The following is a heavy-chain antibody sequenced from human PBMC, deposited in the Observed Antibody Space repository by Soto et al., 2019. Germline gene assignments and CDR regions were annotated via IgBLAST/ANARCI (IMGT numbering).Heavy chain of an antibody. Sequence: QVQLVQSGAEVKKPGSSVKVSCKASGGTFSSYAISWVRQAPRQGLEWMGGIIPIFGTANYAQKFQGRVTITADESTRTAYMELSSLRSEDTAVYYCARAGNDFWSGYYSEYYYYYYGMDVWGQGTTVTVSS. V-gene: IGHV1-69*01. J-gene: IGHJ6*02. CDR3: ARAGNDFWSGYYSEYYYYYYGMDV. CDR2: IIPIFGTA. CDR1: GGTFSSYA. D-gene: IGHD3-3*01.